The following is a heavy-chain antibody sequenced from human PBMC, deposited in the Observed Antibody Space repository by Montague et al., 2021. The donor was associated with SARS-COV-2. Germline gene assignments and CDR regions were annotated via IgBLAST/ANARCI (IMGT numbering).Heavy chain of an antibody. CDR2: IYYTGKT. CDR1: GGSVGHQSYY. CDR3: ARDRGGLGENSCFDP. V-gene: IGHV4-39*07. J-gene: IGHJ5*02. D-gene: IGHD1-26*01. Sequence: SETLSLTCTVSGGSVGHQSYYWAWIRQSAGGGLEWIASIYYTGKTDYRPSLRSRVSMSIDTSKDQFSLKLNSVTAADTAKYFCARDRGGLGENSCFDPWGQGTLVIVSS.